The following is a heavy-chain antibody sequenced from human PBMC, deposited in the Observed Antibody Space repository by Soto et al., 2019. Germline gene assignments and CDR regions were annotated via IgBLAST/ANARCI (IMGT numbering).Heavy chain of an antibody. Sequence: SETLSLTCTVSGGSISSYYWSWIRQPPGKGLEWIGYIYYSGSTNYNPPLKSRVTISVDTSKNQFSLKLSSVTAADTAVYYCARHAASGIAAAGMFDYWGQGTLVTVSS. V-gene: IGHV4-59*08. CDR3: ARHAASGIAAAGMFDY. CDR2: IYYSGST. CDR1: GGSISSYY. D-gene: IGHD6-13*01. J-gene: IGHJ4*02.